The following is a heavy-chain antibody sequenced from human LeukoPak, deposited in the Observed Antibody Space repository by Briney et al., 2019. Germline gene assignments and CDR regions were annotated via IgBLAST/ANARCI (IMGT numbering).Heavy chain of an antibody. D-gene: IGHD3-22*01. CDR3: ARDRLAYYYDSSGLTGDAFDI. CDR2: IYHSGST. Sequence: SETLSLTCTVSGGSISRGGYYWSWIRQPPGKGLEWIGYIYHSGSTYYNPSLKSRVTISVDRSKSQFPLKPISVTAADTAVYYCARDRLAYYYDSSGLTGDAFDIWGQGTMVTVSS. CDR1: GGSISRGGYY. J-gene: IGHJ3*02. V-gene: IGHV4-30-2*01.